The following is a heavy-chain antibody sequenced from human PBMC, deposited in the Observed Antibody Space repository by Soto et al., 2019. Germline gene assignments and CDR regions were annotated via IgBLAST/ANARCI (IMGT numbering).Heavy chain of an antibody. J-gene: IGHJ4*02. CDR2: ISGSGGST. Sequence: GGSLRLSCAASGFTFSSYAMSWVRQAPGKGLEWVSVISGSGGSTYYADSVKGRFTISRDNSKNTLYLQMNSLRAEDTAAYYCARRYNWNVGYWGQGTLVTVSS. CDR1: GFTFSSYA. V-gene: IGHV3-23*01. D-gene: IGHD1-20*01. CDR3: ARRYNWNVGY.